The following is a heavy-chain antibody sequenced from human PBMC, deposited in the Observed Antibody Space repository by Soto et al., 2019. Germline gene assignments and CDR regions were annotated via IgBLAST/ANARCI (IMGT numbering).Heavy chain of an antibody. CDR3: VRGLYTGYEWGDH. D-gene: IGHD5-12*01. CDR1: GYTFISYD. Sequence: VQRVQSGAEVKKPGASVKVSCKASGYTFISYDINWVRQAPGQGLEWMGWMNPNRGNTDYAQKFQGRVTMTRNTSITTAYMELRSLTSEDTAVYFCVRGLYTGYEWGDHWGQGTLITVSS. CDR2: MNPNRGNT. V-gene: IGHV1-8*01. J-gene: IGHJ4*02.